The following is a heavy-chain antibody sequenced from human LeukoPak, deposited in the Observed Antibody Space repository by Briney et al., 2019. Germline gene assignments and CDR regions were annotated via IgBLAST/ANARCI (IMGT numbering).Heavy chain of an antibody. V-gene: IGHV4-4*02. CDR1: GGSISSSFW. D-gene: IGHD6-13*01. CDR3: AREWYSSSWYDY. CDR2: IYHSGST. Sequence: SGTLSLTCAVSGGSISSSFWWSWVRQPPGKGLEWIGEIYHSGSTNYNPSLKSRVTISVDTSKNQFSLKLSSVTAADAAVYYCAREWYSSSWYDYWGQGTLVTVSS. J-gene: IGHJ4*02.